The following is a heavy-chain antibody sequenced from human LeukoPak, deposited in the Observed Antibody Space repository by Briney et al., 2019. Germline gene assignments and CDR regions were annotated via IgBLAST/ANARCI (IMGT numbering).Heavy chain of an antibody. CDR3: ARDCSSTSCYRYYFDY. D-gene: IGHD2-2*01. V-gene: IGHV4-4*07. CDR2: IYTSGST. J-gene: IGHJ4*02. CDR1: GGSISSYY. Sequence: SETLSLSCTVSGGSISSYYWSWIRQPAGKGLEWIGRIYTSGSTNYNPSLKSRVTMSVDTSKNQFSLKLSSVTAADTAVYYCARDCSSTSCYRYYFDYWGQGTLVTVSS.